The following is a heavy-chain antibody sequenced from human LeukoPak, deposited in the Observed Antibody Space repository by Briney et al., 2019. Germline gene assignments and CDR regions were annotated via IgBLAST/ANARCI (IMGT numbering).Heavy chain of an antibody. CDR1: GFTVSSNY. V-gene: IGHV3-66*01. J-gene: IGHJ4*02. Sequence: PGGSLRPSCAASGFTVSSNYMSWVRQAPGKGLEWVSVIYSGGSTYYADSVKGRFTISRDNSKNTLYLQMNSLRAEDTAVYYCARELRWQGTDFDYWGQGTLVTVSS. CDR2: IYSGGST. D-gene: IGHD5-24*01. CDR3: ARELRWQGTDFDY.